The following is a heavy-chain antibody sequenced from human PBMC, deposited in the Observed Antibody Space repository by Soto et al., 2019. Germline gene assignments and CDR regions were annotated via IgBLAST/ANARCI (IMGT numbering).Heavy chain of an antibody. V-gene: IGHV4-34*01. Sequence: SETLCLTCAVYGGSFSGYYWSWIRQPPGKGLEWIGEINHSGSTNYNPSLKSRVTISVDTSKNQFSLKLSSVTAADTAVYYCARSIGARLSRFDYWVQGTLVTVSS. D-gene: IGHD6-6*01. CDR2: INHSGST. J-gene: IGHJ4*02. CDR1: GGSFSGYY. CDR3: ARSIGARLSRFDY.